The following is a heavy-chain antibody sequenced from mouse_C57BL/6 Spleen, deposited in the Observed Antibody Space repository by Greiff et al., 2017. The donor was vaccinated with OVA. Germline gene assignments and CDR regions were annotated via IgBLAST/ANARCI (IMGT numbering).Heavy chain of an antibody. CDR1: GFNIKDDY. CDR2: IDPENGDT. CDR3: TTPIFY. J-gene: IGHJ3*01. D-gene: IGHD6-5*01. Sequence: EVKLVESGAELVRPGASVKLSCTASGFNIKDDYMHWVKQRPEQGLEWIGWIDPENGDTEYASKFQGKATITADTSSNTAYLQLSSLTSEDTAVYYCTTPIFYWGQGTLVTVSA. V-gene: IGHV14-4*01.